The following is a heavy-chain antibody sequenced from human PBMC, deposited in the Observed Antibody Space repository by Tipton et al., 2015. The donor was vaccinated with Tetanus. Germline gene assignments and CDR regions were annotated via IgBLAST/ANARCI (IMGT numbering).Heavy chain of an antibody. Sequence: TLSLTCTVSGGSMSTYYWSWIRQPPGKGLEWIGYVYYTGSTDYNPSLKSRVTISVDTPKNQISLKLTSLTVADTAVYYCARGGSYSYGPRGFDLWGRGTLVTVSS. D-gene: IGHD5-18*01. V-gene: IGHV4-59*12. J-gene: IGHJ2*01. CDR3: ARGGSYSYGPRGFDL. CDR2: VYYTGST. CDR1: GGSMSTYY.